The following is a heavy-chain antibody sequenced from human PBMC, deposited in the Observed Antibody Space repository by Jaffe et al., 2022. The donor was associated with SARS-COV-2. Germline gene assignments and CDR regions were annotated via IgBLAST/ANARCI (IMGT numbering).Heavy chain of an antibody. Sequence: QVQLVESGGGVVQPGRSLRLSCAASGFTFSSYAMHWVRQAPGKGLEWVAVISYDGSNKYYADSVKGRFTISRDNSKNTLYLQMNSLRAEDTAVYYCARGDYGDYMGEGGADYWGQGTLVTVSS. CDR3: ARGDYGDYMGEGGADY. D-gene: IGHD4-17*01. J-gene: IGHJ4*02. CDR1: GFTFSSYA. CDR2: ISYDGSNK. V-gene: IGHV3-30-3*01.